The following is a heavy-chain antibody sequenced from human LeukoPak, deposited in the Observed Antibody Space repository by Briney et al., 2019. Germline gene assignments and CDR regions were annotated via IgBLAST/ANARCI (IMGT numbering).Heavy chain of an antibody. CDR2: ISYDGSNK. D-gene: IGHD4-17*01. V-gene: IGHV3-30-3*01. CDR3: AREAYGDYRGY. J-gene: IGHJ4*02. CDR1: GFTFSSYA. Sequence: GGSLRLSCAASGFTFSSYAMHWVRQAPGKGLEWVAVISYDGSNKYYADSVKGRFTISRDNSKNTLYLQMNSLRAEDTAVYYCAREAYGDYRGYWGQGTLVTVSS.